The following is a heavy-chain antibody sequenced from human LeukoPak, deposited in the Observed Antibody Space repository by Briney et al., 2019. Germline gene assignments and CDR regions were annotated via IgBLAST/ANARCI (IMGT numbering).Heavy chain of an antibody. J-gene: IGHJ4*02. CDR3: ARRQAWLVRTYYLDY. CDR1: GYSFTSYW. V-gene: IGHV5-51*01. D-gene: IGHD6-6*01. Sequence: GESLEISFKGSGYSFTSYWIGWVRPMPGKGPEWVGIIYPGDSDTRYSPSFQGQVTISADKSISTAYLQWSSLKASDTAMYYCARRQAWLVRTYYLDYWGQGTLVTVCS. CDR2: IYPGDSDT.